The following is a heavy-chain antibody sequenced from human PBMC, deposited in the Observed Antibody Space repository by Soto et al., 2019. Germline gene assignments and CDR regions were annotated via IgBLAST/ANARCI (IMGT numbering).Heavy chain of an antibody. CDR2: TGGSGRTT. J-gene: IGHJ4*02. Sequence: AGGSLRLSCAASGFTFSIYAMTWVRQAPGKGLEWVSTTGGSGRTTYYADSVKGRFTVSRDNSKNTLDLQMSSLRAEDTAVYYCAKVNHTSRYFDYWGQGTLVTVSS. CDR3: AKVNHTSRYFDY. V-gene: IGHV3-23*01. CDR1: GFTFSIYA.